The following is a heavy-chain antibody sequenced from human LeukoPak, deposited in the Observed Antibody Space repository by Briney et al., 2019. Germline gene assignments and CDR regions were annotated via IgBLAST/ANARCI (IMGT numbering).Heavy chain of an antibody. CDR2: ISSSSWYI. CDR3: ARYPGYCSSTSCYV. CDR1: GLTYQSYS. Sequence: GGSLRLSCAVWGLTYQSYSMNCVRQAPGKGLEWVSSISSSSWYIQYADSVKGRFTISRDNAKNSLYLQINSLRAEDTAVYYCARYPGYCSSTSCYVWGQGTMVTVSS. V-gene: IGHV3-21*01. J-gene: IGHJ4*02. D-gene: IGHD2-2*01.